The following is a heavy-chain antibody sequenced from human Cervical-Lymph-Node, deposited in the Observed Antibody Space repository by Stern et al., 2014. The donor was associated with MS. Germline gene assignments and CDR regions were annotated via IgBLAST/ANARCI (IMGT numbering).Heavy chain of an antibody. J-gene: IGHJ4*02. V-gene: IGHV3-33*01. CDR1: GFSFSRYA. CDR2: IWYDGSNP. D-gene: IGHD6-13*01. CDR3: ASAYSSSHYYFDY. Sequence: VQLVESGGGGVQPGRSLRLSCEASGFSFSRYAMTGVRQAPGKGLGWVELIWYDGSNPYYADSVTGRFTISRDNFKNTLYLQMNSLRAEDTAVYYCASAYSSSHYYFDYWGQGTLVTVSS.